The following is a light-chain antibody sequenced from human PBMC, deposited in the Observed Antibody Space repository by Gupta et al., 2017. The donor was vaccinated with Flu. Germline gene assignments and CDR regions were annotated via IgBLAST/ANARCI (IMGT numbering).Light chain of an antibody. Sequence: EILMTQSPATLSVSPGETVTLSCRASQSVSSNLAWYQQRPGQAPRLLIYDASARATGIPARFSGRGSGTEFTLTISSLQSEDFVLYYCQQYNNWRTFGGGTKVEIK. CDR3: QQYNNWRT. V-gene: IGKV3D-15*01. J-gene: IGKJ4*01. CDR1: QSVSSN. CDR2: DAS.